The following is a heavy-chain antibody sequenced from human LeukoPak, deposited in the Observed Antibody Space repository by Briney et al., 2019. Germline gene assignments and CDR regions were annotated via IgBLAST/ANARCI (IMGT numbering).Heavy chain of an antibody. CDR2: ISSSGSTI. V-gene: IGHV3-11*01. D-gene: IGHD3-10*01. Sequence: GGSLRLSCAASGFNFSDYYMSWIRQAPGKGLEWVSYISSSGSTIYYADSVKGRFTISRDNAKNSLYLQINSLRAEDTAVYYCASTIGWFRELFTSDYWGQGTLVTVSS. CDR3: ASTIGWFRELFTSDY. J-gene: IGHJ4*02. CDR1: GFNFSDYY.